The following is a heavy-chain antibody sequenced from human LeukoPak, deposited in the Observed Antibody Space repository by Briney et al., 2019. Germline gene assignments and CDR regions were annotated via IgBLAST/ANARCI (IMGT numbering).Heavy chain of an antibody. D-gene: IGHD2-2*01. CDR1: GYTLTELS. CDR2: FDPEDGET. Sequence: ASVKVSCKVSGYTLTELSMHWVRQAPGKGLEWMGGFDPEDGETIYAQKFQGRVTMTEDTSTDTAYMELRSLRSDDTAVYYCARDLFRSGEYQLRFRDGMDVWGQGTTVTVSS. CDR3: ARDLFRSGEYQLRFRDGMDV. J-gene: IGHJ6*02. V-gene: IGHV1-24*01.